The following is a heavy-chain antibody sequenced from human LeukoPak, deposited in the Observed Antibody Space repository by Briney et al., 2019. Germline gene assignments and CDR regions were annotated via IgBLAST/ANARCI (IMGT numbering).Heavy chain of an antibody. V-gene: IGHV4-34*01. J-gene: IGHJ4*02. CDR2: INHSGSN. D-gene: IGHD1-26*01. CDR3: ARVRLGSSHYFDY. Sequence: KPSETLSLTCAVYGGSFSGYYWSWIRQPPGKGLEWIGEINHSGSNNYNPSLKSRVTISVDTSKNQFSLKLSSVTAADTAVYYCARVRLGSSHYFDYWGQGTLVTVSS. CDR1: GGSFSGYY.